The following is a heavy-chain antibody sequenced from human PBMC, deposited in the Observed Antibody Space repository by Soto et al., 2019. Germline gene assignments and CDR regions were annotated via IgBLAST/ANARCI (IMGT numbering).Heavy chain of an antibody. V-gene: IGHV3-23*01. Sequence: EVQLLESGGGVVQPGGSLRLSCAASGFTFSTYAMHWVHQAPGKGLEWVSYISGSGTSTYYARSVKGRFTISRDNSKNKVYLQMKSLRVDDTDVYYCARIVPLDYWGQGTLVTVSS. CDR2: ISGSGTST. D-gene: IGHD3-16*02. J-gene: IGHJ4*02. CDR3: ARIVPLDY. CDR1: GFTFSTYA.